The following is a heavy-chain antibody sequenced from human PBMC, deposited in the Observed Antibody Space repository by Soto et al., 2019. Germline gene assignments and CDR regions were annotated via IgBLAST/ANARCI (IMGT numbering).Heavy chain of an antibody. Sequence: GGSLRLSCAASGFTFSSYSMNWVCQAPGKGLEWVSSISSSSSYIYYADSVKGRFTLSRDNAKNSLYLQMNSLRAEDTAVYYYARDSRPPIVGATPTYFDYWGQGTLVTV. CDR1: GFTFSSYS. D-gene: IGHD1-26*01. CDR3: ARDSRPPIVGATPTYFDY. J-gene: IGHJ4*02. V-gene: IGHV3-21*01. CDR2: ISSSSSYI.